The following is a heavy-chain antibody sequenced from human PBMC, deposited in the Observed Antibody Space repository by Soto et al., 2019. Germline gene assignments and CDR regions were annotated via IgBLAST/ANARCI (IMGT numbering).Heavy chain of an antibody. CDR1: GGSISSYY. J-gene: IGHJ3*02. CDR3: ARVYYDSSGYLQGYDAFDI. Sequence: SETLSLTCTVSGGSISSYYWSWIRQPPGKGLEWIGYIYYSGSTNYNHSLKSRVTKSVDTSKNQFSLKLSSVTAAVTAVYYFARVYYDSSGYLQGYDAFDIWGQGTMVT. CDR2: IYYSGST. D-gene: IGHD3-22*01. V-gene: IGHV4-59*01.